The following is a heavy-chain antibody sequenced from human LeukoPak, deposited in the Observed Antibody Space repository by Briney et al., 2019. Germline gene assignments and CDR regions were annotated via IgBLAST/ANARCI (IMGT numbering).Heavy chain of an antibody. Sequence: SLTLSCAASGFTFDDYAMHWIRQAPGKGLEWVAGICWNRGSICYAASVKGRFTISRANAKNSLHLQMNRTSADATALYYCAKDNRAGFYHYYGMEVCGQRTTGTASS. J-gene: IGHJ6*02. CDR1: GFTFDDYA. V-gene: IGHV3-9*01. D-gene: IGHD6-19*01. CDR3: AKDNRAGFYHYYGMEV. CDR2: ICWNRGSI.